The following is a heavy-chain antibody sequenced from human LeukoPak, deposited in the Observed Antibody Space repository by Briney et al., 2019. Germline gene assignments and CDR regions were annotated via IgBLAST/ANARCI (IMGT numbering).Heavy chain of an antibody. D-gene: IGHD2-2*01. CDR2: ISYDGSNK. V-gene: IGHV3-30-3*01. Sequence: GGSLRLSCAASGFTFSSYAMHWVRQAPGKGREGVAVISYDGSNKYYADSAKGRFTISRDNSRNTLYLQMNSLRAEDTAVYYSSSSSYCSSTSCYSDAFHIWGQGTMDTVSS. CDR1: GFTFSSYA. CDR3: SSSSYCSSTSCYSDAFHI. J-gene: IGHJ3*02.